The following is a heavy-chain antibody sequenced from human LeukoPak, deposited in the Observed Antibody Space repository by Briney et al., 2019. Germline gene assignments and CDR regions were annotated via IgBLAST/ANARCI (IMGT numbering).Heavy chain of an antibody. V-gene: IGHV3-11*04. J-gene: IGHJ5*02. CDR3: ARDRRYCGGDCPQGDDSFDP. CDR2: ISSSGSTI. CDR1: GFTFSDYY. Sequence: GGSLRLSCAASGFTFSDYYMSWIRQAPGKGLEWVSYISSSGSTIYYADSVKGRFTISRDNAKNSLYLQMNSLRAEDTAVYYCARDRRYCGGDCPQGDDSFDPWGQGTLVTVSS. D-gene: IGHD2-21*02.